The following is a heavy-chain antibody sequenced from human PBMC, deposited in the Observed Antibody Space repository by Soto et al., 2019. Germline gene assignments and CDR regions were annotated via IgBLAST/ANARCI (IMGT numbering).Heavy chain of an antibody. CDR3: ARGSDYSGWV. V-gene: IGHV6-1*01. CDR2: TYYRSNWYS. Sequence: QVQLQQSGPGLVQPSQTLSLTCAISGDSVSSTSTAWSWIRQSPSRGLEWLGRTYYRSNWYSDYAVSGKSRITINPDTSKNQFSLQLNSVTPDDTAVYYCARGSDYSGWVWGQGTLVTVSS. CDR1: GDSVSSTSTA. D-gene: IGHD6-19*01. J-gene: IGHJ4*02.